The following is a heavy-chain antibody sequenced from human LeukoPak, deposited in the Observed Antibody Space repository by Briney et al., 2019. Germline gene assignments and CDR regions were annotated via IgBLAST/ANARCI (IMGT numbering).Heavy chain of an antibody. J-gene: IGHJ5*02. CDR3: ARHGPILLWFGELLNWFDP. D-gene: IGHD3-10*01. CDR1: GYSISSGYY. V-gene: IGHV4-38-2*02. CDR2: IYHSGST. Sequence: SETLSLTCSVSGYSISSGYYWGWIRQPPGKGLEWIGSIYHSGSTYYNPSLKSRVTISVDTSNNQFSLKLSSVTAADTAVYYCARHGPILLWFGELLNWFDPWGQGTLVTVSS.